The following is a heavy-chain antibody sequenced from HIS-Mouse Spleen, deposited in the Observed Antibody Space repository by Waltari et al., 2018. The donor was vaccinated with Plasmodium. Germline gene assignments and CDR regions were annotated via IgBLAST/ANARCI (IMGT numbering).Heavy chain of an antibody. D-gene: IGHD3-16*01. CDR2: ISYDGSNK. J-gene: IGHJ4*02. CDR3: AKAQGVINFDY. Sequence: QVQLVESGGGVVQPGRSLRLSCAASGFTFSSYGMHWVRQAPGKGLEWVAVISYDGSNKYYADSVKGRFTISRDNSKNTLYLQINSLRAEDTAVYYCAKAQGVINFDYWGQGTLVTVSS. V-gene: IGHV3-30*18. CDR1: GFTFSSYG.